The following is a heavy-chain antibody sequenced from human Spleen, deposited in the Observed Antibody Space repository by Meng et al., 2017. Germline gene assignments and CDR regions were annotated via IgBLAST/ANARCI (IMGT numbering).Heavy chain of an antibody. D-gene: IGHD4-17*01. CDR2: ISSSSSYI. Sequence: GGSLRLSCAASGFSVSHNYMSWVRQAPGKGLEWVSSISSSSSYIYYADSVKGRFTISRDNAKNSLYLQMNSLRAEDTAVYYCARTIGDYGDYLRGHWGQGTLVTVSS. CDR1: GFSVSHNY. J-gene: IGHJ4*02. CDR3: ARTIGDYGDYLRGH. V-gene: IGHV3-21*01.